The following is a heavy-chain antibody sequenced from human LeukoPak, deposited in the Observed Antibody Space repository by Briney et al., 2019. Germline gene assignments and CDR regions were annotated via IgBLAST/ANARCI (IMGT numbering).Heavy chain of an antibody. V-gene: IGHV3-7*01. CDR3: ARELLLWFGEPSHAFDI. D-gene: IGHD3-10*01. CDR1: GFTFSSYW. J-gene: IGHJ3*02. CDR2: IKQDGSEK. Sequence: GGSLRLSCTASGFTFSSYWMSWVRHAPGKGLEWVAHIKQDGSEKYYVDSVKGRFTISRDNAKNSLYLQMNSLRAEDTAVYYCARELLLWFGEPSHAFDIWGQGTMVTVSS.